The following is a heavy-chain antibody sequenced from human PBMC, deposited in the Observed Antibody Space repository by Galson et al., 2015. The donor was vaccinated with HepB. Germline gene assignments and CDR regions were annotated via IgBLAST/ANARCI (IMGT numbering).Heavy chain of an antibody. CDR1: GFTFSSYS. CDR3: ARDGPKYQLPYYYYYYYMDV. V-gene: IGHV3-21*01. D-gene: IGHD2-2*01. J-gene: IGHJ6*03. Sequence: SLRLSCAASGFTFSSYSMSWVRQAPGKGLEWVSSISSSSSYIYYADSVKGRFTISRDNAKNSLYLQMNSLRAEDTAVYYCARDGPKYQLPYYYYYYYMDVWGKGTTVTVSS. CDR2: ISSSSSYI.